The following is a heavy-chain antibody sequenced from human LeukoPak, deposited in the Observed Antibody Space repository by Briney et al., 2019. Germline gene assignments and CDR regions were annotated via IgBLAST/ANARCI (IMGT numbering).Heavy chain of an antibody. CDR1: GYTFTSYG. J-gene: IGHJ5*02. V-gene: IGHV1-18*01. D-gene: IGHD2-2*01. CDR3: ARDSYWSSTSCSPENWFNP. CDR2: ISAYNGNT. Sequence: ASVKVSCKASGYTFTSYGISWVRQAPGQGLEWMGWISAYNGNTNYAQKLQGRVTMTTDTSTSTAYMELRSLRSDDTAVYYCARDSYWSSTSCSPENWFNPWGQGTLVTVSS.